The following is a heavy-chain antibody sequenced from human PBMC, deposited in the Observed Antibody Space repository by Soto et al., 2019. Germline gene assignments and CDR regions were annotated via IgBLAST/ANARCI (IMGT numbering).Heavy chain of an antibody. D-gene: IGHD5-18*01. CDR1: GGSISNYY. CDR3: ARDHPHSYGVYYLDY. V-gene: IGHV4-59*01. CDR2: IYSSGST. Sequence: SETLPLTCTVSGGSISNYYWNWIRQSPGKGLEWIGYIYSSGSTHYNPSLQNRVTISIDTSKNQVSLKVNSVTAADTAVYYCARDHPHSYGVYYLDYWGQGTPVTVS. J-gene: IGHJ4*02.